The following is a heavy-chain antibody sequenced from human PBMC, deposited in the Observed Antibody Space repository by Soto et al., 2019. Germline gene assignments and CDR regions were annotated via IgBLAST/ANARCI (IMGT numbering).Heavy chain of an antibody. J-gene: IGHJ6*02. D-gene: IGHD2-8*01. CDR2: ISGSGGST. CDR3: AKAFPYCTNGVCSTDYYYGMDV. V-gene: IGHV3-23*01. Sequence: PGGSLRLSCAASGFTFSSYAMSWVRQAPGKGLEWVSAISGSGGSTYYADSVKGWFTISRDNSKNTLYLQMNSLRAGDTAVYYCAKAFPYCTNGVCSTDYYYGMDVWGQGTTVTVSS. CDR1: GFTFSSYA.